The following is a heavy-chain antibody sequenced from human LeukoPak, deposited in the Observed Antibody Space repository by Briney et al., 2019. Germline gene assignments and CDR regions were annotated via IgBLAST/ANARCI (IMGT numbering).Heavy chain of an antibody. V-gene: IGHV4-38-2*01. Sequence: SETLSLTCAVSGYSISSGYYWGWIRQPPGKGLEWIGSIYHSGSTYYNLSLKSRVTISVDTSKNQFSLKLSSVTAADTAVYYCARLRVTYYDFWSGKGWFDPWGQGTLVTVSS. CDR1: GYSISSGYY. J-gene: IGHJ5*02. CDR3: ARLRVTYYDFWSGKGWFDP. CDR2: IYHSGST. D-gene: IGHD3-3*01.